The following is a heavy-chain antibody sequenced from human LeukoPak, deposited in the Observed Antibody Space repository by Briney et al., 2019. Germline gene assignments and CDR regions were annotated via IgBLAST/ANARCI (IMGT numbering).Heavy chain of an antibody. V-gene: IGHV1-2*02. D-gene: IGHD2/OR15-2a*01. CDR2: INPNSGDT. CDR3: ASVTYNSLSPWDY. Sequence: GASVKVSCKASGYTFTDQYLHWVRQAPGQGLEWMGWINPNSGDTNYAPRFQGRVTMTRDTSISTAYMELSSLRSDDTALYYCASVTYNSLSPWDYWGQGTLVTVSS. CDR1: GYTFTDQY. J-gene: IGHJ4*02.